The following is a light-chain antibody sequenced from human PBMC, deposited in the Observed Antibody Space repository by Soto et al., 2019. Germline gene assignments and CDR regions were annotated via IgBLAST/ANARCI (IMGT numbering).Light chain of an antibody. V-gene: IGKV1-17*01. CDR3: QQGNSFPLT. J-gene: IGKJ4*01. Sequence: QMTQSPSSLSASVGEKIIITCRASRDVGSDVSWYQQKPGQAPKLLIYAASNLYTGVPSRFSGSRSGTEFTLTISSLQPEDFATYYCQQGNSFPLTFGGGTKVDIK. CDR2: AAS. CDR1: RDVGSD.